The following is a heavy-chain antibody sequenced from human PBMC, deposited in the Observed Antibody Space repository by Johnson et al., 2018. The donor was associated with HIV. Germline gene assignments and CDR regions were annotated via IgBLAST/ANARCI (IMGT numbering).Heavy chain of an antibody. CDR2: IKQDGSEK. V-gene: IGHV3-7*03. CDR1: GFTFNNVW. J-gene: IGHJ3*02. Sequence: VQLVESGGGLVQPGGSLRLSCAASGFTFNNVWMHWVRQAPGKGLEWVANIKQDGSEKYYVDSVKGRFTISRDNAKNSLYLQMDSLRAEDTAVYYCARKGDAFDIWGQGTMVIVSS. CDR3: ARKGDAFDI.